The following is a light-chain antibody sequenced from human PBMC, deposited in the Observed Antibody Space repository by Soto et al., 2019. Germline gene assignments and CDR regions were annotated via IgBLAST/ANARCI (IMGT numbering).Light chain of an antibody. CDR1: SSDVGSYNL. CDR3: FSYVGSSALV. J-gene: IGLJ3*02. CDR2: EGS. Sequence: QPASVSGSPGQSITISCSGTSSDVGSYNLVSWYQQHPGKAPKLMICEGSKRPSGVSNRFSGSKSGNTASLTISGLQAEDEADYYCFSYVGSSALVFGGGTKLTVL. V-gene: IGLV2-23*01.